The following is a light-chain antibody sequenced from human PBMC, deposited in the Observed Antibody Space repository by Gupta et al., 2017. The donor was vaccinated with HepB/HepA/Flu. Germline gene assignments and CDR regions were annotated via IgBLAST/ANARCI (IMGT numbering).Light chain of an antibody. V-gene: IGKV4-1*01. CDR3: QQYYSTPPS. CDR1: QSVLYSSNNKNY. Sequence: DIVMTQSPDSLAVSLGERATIICKSSQSVLYSSNNKNYLAWYQQKPGQPPKLLIYWASTRESGVPDRFGGSGSGTDFTLTISSLQAEDVAVYYCQQYYSTPPSFGQGTRLEI. J-gene: IGKJ2*03. CDR2: WAS.